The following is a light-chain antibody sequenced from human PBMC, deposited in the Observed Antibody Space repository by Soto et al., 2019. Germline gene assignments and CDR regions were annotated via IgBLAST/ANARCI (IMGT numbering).Light chain of an antibody. V-gene: IGKV1-8*01. CDR3: QHYNSYSEA. J-gene: IGKJ1*01. CDR2: KAS. Sequence: AIRMTQSPSSFSASTGYRFTMTFLASQGISSYLAWYQQKPGKAPKLLIYKASTLKSGVPSRFSGGGSGTEFTLTISSLQPDDFATYYCQHYNSYSEAFGQGTKVDIK. CDR1: QGISSY.